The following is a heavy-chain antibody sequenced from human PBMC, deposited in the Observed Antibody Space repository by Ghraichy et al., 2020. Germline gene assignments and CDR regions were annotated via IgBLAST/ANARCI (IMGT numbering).Heavy chain of an antibody. V-gene: IGHV3-72*01. J-gene: IGHJ4*02. CDR1: GFTFSDHY. CDR2: TRNKANSYTT. Sequence: GGSLRLSCAASGFTFSDHYMDWVRQAPGKGLEWVGRTRNKANSYTTEYAASVKSRFTISCDDSKNSLYLQMNSLKTEDMAVYYGAREPFSSGWRRWDFDYRRQGTLVTVSS. CDR3: AREPFSSGWRRWDFDY. D-gene: IGHD6-19*01.